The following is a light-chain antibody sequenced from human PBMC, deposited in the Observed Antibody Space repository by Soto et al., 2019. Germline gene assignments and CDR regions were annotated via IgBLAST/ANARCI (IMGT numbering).Light chain of an antibody. J-gene: IGKJ1*01. Sequence: EIVMTQSQATLSVSPGERATLSCRASQSVSNNLAWYQQKPGQAPRLLIYGASTRATGIPARFSGSGSGTEFTLTVSSLQSEEFAVYYCQQYNTWPRTFGQGTKVEIK. CDR3: QQYNTWPRT. CDR2: GAS. CDR1: QSVSNN. V-gene: IGKV3-15*01.